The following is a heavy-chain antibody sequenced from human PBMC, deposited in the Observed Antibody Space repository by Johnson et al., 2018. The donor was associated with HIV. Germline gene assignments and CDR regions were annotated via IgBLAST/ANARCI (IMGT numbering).Heavy chain of an antibody. J-gene: IGHJ3*02. D-gene: IGHD1-26*01. CDR1: GFTVSSYY. V-gene: IGHV3-66*01. CDR3: ARGDVGAFDI. CDR2: LFSGDTT. Sequence: VQLVESGGGLVQPGGSLRLSCAASGFTVSSYYMSWVRQAPGKGLEWVSVLFSGDTTYYADSVKGRFTISRDNSKNTLYLQMNSLRAEDTAVFHCARGDVGAFDIWGQGTMVTVSS.